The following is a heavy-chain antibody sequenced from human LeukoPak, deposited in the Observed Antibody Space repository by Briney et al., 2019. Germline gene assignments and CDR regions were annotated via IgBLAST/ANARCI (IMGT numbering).Heavy chain of an antibody. Sequence: GESLKISCKGSGYHFIPYWIGWVRLMPGKGLEWMGIIYPDDSETRYSPSFQGQVTISADKSISTAYLQWSSLTASDTAMYYCARRGTDGAMVTFDYWGQGTLVTVSS. CDR2: IYPDDSET. CDR1: GYHFIPYW. D-gene: IGHD5-18*01. J-gene: IGHJ4*02. V-gene: IGHV5-51*01. CDR3: ARRGTDGAMVTFDY.